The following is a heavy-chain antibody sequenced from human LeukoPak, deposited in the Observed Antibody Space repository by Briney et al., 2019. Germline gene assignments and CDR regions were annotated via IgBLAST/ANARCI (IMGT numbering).Heavy chain of an antibody. Sequence: GVSLRLSCAASGFTFSTYAMSWVNQAPGQGLNWVSGITNSSDSTYYAASMKGLITISRDNRINTLYLHMNSLRAEDTAVYYCARLGEWLVYDAFHIWGQGTMVTVYS. D-gene: IGHD6-19*01. V-gene: IGHV3-23*01. J-gene: IGHJ3*02. CDR2: ITNSSDST. CDR3: ARLGEWLVYDAFHI. CDR1: GFTFSTYA.